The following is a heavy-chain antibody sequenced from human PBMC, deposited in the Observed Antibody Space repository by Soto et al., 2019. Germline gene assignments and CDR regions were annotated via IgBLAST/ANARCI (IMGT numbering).Heavy chain of an antibody. D-gene: IGHD3-16*01. CDR2: INPSGGST. J-gene: IGHJ4*02. Sequence: QVQLVQSGAEVKKPGASVKVSCKASGYTFTSYYMHWVRQAPGQGLEWMGIINPSGGSTSYAQKFQGRVTMTRDTSRSTVYMELSSLRSEDTAVYYCASDGVEHYFDYWGQGTLVTVSS. CDR3: ASDGVEHYFDY. V-gene: IGHV1-46*03. CDR1: GYTFTSYY.